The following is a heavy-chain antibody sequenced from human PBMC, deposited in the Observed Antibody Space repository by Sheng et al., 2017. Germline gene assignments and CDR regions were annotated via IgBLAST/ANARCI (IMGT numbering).Heavy chain of an antibody. CDR3: ARDPVDTAMRYGGDY. CDR1: GGSISSSRYY. Sequence: QLQLQEPGPGLVKPSETLSLTCTVSGGSISSSRYYWGWIRQPPGKGLEWIGSIYYSGSTYYNPSLKSRVTISVDTSKNQFSLKLSSVTAADTAVYYCARDPVDTAMRYGGDYWGQGTLVTVSS. J-gene: IGHJ4*02. V-gene: IGHV4-39*07. D-gene: IGHD5-18*01. CDR2: IYYSGST.